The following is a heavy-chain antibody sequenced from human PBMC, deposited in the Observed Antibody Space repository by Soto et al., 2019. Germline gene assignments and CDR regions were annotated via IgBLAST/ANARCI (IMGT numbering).Heavy chain of an antibody. Sequence: QVVLQESGPGLVKPSETLSLTCSVSGRSITSYYWSWVRQPPGKGLERIGYIYDNGITSPNPSLTSRVTMSADTSQNQFSLKLTSVTGADTAVYYCARTDDSNGYANEFDSWGQGILVTVPS. V-gene: IGHV4-59*12. D-gene: IGHD6-19*01. CDR2: IYDNGIT. CDR3: ARTDDSNGYANEFDS. J-gene: IGHJ4*02. CDR1: GRSITSYY.